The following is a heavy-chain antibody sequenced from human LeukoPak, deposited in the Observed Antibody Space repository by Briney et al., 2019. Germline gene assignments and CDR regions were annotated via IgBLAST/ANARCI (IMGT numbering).Heavy chain of an antibody. J-gene: IGHJ4*02. D-gene: IGHD3-3*01. CDR3: AKISDFWSDTY. CDR1: GFTFSSYG. Sequence: PGRSLRLSCAASGFTFSSYGMHWVRQAPGKWLEWVAFIRYDGGNKYYADSVKGRFTISRDNSKNTLYLQMNSLRAEDTAVYYCAKISDFWSDTYWGQGTLVTVSS. V-gene: IGHV3-30*02. CDR2: IRYDGGNK.